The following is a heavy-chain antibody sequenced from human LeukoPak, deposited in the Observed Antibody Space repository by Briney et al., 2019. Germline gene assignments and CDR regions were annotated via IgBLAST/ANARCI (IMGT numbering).Heavy chain of an antibody. V-gene: IGHV3-9*01. Sequence: PGGSLRLSCAASGFTFDDYAMHWVRQAPGKGLEWVSGISWNSGSIGYADSVKGRFTISRDNAKNSLYLQMNSLRAEDTAVYYCARGPTGTAPHFDYWGQGTLVTVSS. CDR1: GFTFDDYA. CDR2: ISWNSGSI. J-gene: IGHJ4*02. D-gene: IGHD1-1*01. CDR3: ARGPTGTAPHFDY.